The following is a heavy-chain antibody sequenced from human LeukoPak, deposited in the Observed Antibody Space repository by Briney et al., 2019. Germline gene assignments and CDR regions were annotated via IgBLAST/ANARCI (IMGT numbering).Heavy chain of an antibody. CDR1: GYTFTSNY. CDR2: ISPSGGST. CDR3: ARDNSVRDEAWWFNP. D-gene: IGHD5-24*01. V-gene: IGHV1-46*01. J-gene: IGHJ5*02. Sequence: ASVKVSFKAFGYTFTSNYMHWVRQAPGQGSEWMEVISPSGGSTTYAQKFQGRVTLTRDMSTSTDYLELSSLRSEDTAVYYCARDNSVRDEAWWFNPWGQGTLVTVSS.